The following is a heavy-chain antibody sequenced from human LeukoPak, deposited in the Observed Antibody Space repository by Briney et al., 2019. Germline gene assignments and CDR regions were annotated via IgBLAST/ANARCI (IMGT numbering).Heavy chain of an antibody. CDR2: ISGSGGSA. CDR1: GFTFSSYA. D-gene: IGHD1-26*01. J-gene: IGHJ4*02. V-gene: IGHV3-23*01. CDR3: AKGGTQTKTFDY. Sequence: GGSLRLSCAASGFTFSSYAMSWVRQAPGKGLEWVSAISGSGGSAYYADSVKGRFTISRDNSKNTLYLQMNSLRAEDTAVYYCAKGGTQTKTFDYWGQGTLVTVSS.